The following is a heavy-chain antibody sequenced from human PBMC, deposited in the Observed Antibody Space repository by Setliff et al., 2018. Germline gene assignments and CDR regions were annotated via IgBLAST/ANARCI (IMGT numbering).Heavy chain of an antibody. J-gene: IGHJ3*01. CDR1: GYSLTRYY. Sequence: ASVKVSCKASGYSLTRYYMHWVRQAPGQGLEWMGWINPNSGGTNYAQKFQGRVTMTRDTSISTAYMELSRLRSDDTAVYYCAISTLSICTGGNCPNAFDVWGQGTVVTVSS. V-gene: IGHV1-2*02. CDR3: AISTLSICTGGNCPNAFDV. CDR2: INPNSGGT. D-gene: IGHD2-8*02.